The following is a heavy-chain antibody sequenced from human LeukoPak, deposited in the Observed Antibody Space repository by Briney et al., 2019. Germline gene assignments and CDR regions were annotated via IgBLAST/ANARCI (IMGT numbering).Heavy chain of an antibody. V-gene: IGHV1-24*01. CDR2: FEPEDGET. Sequence: ASVKVSCKVSGYTLTELSMHWVRQDPGKGLEWMGGFEPEDGETIYAQKFQGRVTMTEDTSTDTAYMELSSLRSEDTAVYYCATVGYYYYGMDVWGQGTTVSVSS. J-gene: IGHJ6*02. CDR3: ATVGYYYYGMDV. CDR1: GYTLTELS.